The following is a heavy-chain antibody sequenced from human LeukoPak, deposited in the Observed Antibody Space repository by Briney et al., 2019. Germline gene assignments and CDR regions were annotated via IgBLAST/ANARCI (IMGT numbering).Heavy chain of an antibody. CDR3: AWGMDV. Sequence: GGSRRLSCAASGFIFSSYWRTWVRQAPGKAPEWVANIRHDGREKYYVGSVKGRFIISRDNAKNSLYLQMNSLRLEDTAIYYCAWGMDVWGQGTTVTVSS. CDR2: IRHDGREK. CDR1: GFIFSSYW. J-gene: IGHJ6*02. V-gene: IGHV3-7*04.